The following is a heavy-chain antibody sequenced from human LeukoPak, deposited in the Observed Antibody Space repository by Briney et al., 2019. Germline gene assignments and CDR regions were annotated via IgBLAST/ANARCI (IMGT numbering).Heavy chain of an antibody. V-gene: IGHV3-23*01. CDR3: AKARVVVAATISFDY. D-gene: IGHD2-15*01. CDR1: EITFSSYA. Sequence: GGSLRLSCATSEITFSSYAMSWVRQAPGKGLEWVSAISGSGGRTYYADSVKGRFTISRDNSKNTLYLQMNSLRAEATAVYYSAKARVVVAATISFDYWGQGTLVTVSS. CDR2: ISGSGGRT. J-gene: IGHJ4*02.